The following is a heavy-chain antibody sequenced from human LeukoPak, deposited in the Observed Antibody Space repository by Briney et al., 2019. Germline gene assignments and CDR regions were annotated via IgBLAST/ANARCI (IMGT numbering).Heavy chain of an antibody. J-gene: IGHJ4*02. CDR3: ARADYGDYRVDE. Sequence: ASVKVSCKISGYTFTRYYLHWVRQAPGQGLEWMGVINPSGGSTSYAQKFQGRITMTRDMSTSTLYMELNSLRSEDTAVYYCARADYGDYRVDEWGQGTLVTVSS. D-gene: IGHD4-17*01. CDR1: GYTFTRYY. V-gene: IGHV1-46*01. CDR2: INPSGGST.